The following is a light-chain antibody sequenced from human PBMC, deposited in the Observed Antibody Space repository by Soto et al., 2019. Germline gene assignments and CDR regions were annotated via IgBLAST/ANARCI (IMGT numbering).Light chain of an antibody. J-gene: IGKJ4*01. CDR2: DAS. CDR3: QQRRDWLT. Sequence: EIVLTQSPATLSLSPGERATLSCRASQSVGNFLTWYQQKPGQAPRLLIYDASSRATGIPARFSGSGSGTDFTLTISSLEPEDFAVYYCQQRRDWLTFGGGTKVEIK. CDR1: QSVGNF. V-gene: IGKV3-11*01.